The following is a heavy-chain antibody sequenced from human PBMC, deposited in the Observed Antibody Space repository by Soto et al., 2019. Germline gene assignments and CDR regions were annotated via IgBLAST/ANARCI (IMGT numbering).Heavy chain of an antibody. Sequence: GASVKVSCKASGYTFTSYYMHWVRQAPGQGLEWMGIINPSGGSTSYAQKFQGRVTMTRDTSTSTVYMELSSLRSEDTAVYYCASQYCSSTSCGYYYYYMDVWGKGTTVTVSS. CDR3: ASQYCSSTSCGYYYYYMDV. CDR2: INPSGGST. CDR1: GYTFTSYY. J-gene: IGHJ6*03. V-gene: IGHV1-46*03. D-gene: IGHD2-2*01.